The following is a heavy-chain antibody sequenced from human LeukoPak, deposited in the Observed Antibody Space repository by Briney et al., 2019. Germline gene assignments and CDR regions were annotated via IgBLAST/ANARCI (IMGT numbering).Heavy chain of an antibody. J-gene: IGHJ4*02. CDR3: ARDSRGYYDSSGYFDH. CDR1: GDPVSSDSYY. D-gene: IGHD3-22*01. Sequence: DPSETLSLTCTVSGDPVSSDSYYWSWIRQPPGKGLEWIGYIYYSGTTKQNPSLKSRVTLSVDTSKNQLYLKLNSVTAADTAVYYCARDSRGYYDSSGYFDHWGQGTLVTVSS. V-gene: IGHV4-61*01. CDR2: IYYSGTT.